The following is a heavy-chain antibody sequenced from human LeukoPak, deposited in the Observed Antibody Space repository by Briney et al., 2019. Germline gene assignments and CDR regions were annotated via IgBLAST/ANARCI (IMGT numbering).Heavy chain of an antibody. J-gene: IGHJ6*02. CDR1: GIIFSSYE. CDR3: ARDYYGSGSYYDGMDV. CDR2: LSSSGSTI. V-gene: IGHV3-48*03. D-gene: IGHD3-10*01. Sequence: GGSLRLSCAASGIIFSSYEMNWVRQAPGKGLEWVSYLSSSGSTISYADSVKGRFTSSRDNAKNSLYLEMNSLRAEDTAFYYCARDYYGSGSYYDGMDVWGQGTTVTVSS.